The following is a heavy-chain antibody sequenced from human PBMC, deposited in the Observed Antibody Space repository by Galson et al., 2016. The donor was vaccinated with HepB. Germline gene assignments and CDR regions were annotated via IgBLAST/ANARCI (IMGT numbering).Heavy chain of an antibody. V-gene: IGHV1-18*04. J-gene: IGHJ4*02. Sequence: SVKVSCKASSNTFSTHAISWMRQAPGQGLEWMGWISADNGTTKYAQSLQGRVTMTTDIFTSTTYMQLTSLRSEDTAVYYCARVGQWLIYDVYYFDSWGQGTLVTVSS. CDR2: ISADNGTT. CDR1: SNTFSTHA. CDR3: ARVGQWLIYDVYYFDS. D-gene: IGHD6-19*01.